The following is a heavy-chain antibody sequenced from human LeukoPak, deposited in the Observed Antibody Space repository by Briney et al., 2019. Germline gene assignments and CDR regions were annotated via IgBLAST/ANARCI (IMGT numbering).Heavy chain of an antibody. CDR2: ISGSGGST. CDR3: AKSVFDSSGDPYMDV. Sequence: GGSLRLSRAASGFTFSSYAMSWVRQAPGKGLEWVSAISGSGGSTYYADSVKGRFTISRDNSKNSLFLQIDSLRAEDTAVYYCAKSVFDSSGDPYMDVWGKGTTVTISS. D-gene: IGHD3-22*01. CDR1: GFTFSSYA. V-gene: IGHV3-23*01. J-gene: IGHJ6*03.